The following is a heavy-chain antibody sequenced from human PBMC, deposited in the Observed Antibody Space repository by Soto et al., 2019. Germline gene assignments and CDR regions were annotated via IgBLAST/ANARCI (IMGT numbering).Heavy chain of an antibody. V-gene: IGHV3-48*02. D-gene: IGHD3-3*01. CDR1: GFTFSTYS. CDR3: ARDFLRGGNDAFDI. CDR2: ISSGSSTM. Sequence: TGGSLRLSCAASGFTFSTYSINWVRQAPGKGLEWVSYISSGSSTMHYADSVKGQFTISRDNAKNSLYLQMNSLRDEDTAVYYCARDFLRGGNDAFDIWGQGTMVTVSS. J-gene: IGHJ3*02.